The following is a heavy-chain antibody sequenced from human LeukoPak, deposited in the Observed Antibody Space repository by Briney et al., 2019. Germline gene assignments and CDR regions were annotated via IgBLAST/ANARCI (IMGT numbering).Heavy chain of an antibody. Sequence: GGSLRLSCAASGFTFDDYAMPWVRQAPGKGLGWVSGISWNSGSIGYADSVKGRFTISRDNAKNSLYLQMNSLRAEDTALYYCAKATVGTVTYYYYGMDVWGQGTTVTVSS. V-gene: IGHV3-9*01. D-gene: IGHD4-4*01. J-gene: IGHJ6*02. CDR1: GFTFDDYA. CDR2: ISWNSGSI. CDR3: AKATVGTVTYYYYGMDV.